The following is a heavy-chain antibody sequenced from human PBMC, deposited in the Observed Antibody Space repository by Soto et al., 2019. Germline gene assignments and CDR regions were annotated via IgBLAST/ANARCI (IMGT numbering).Heavy chain of an antibody. CDR3: ARAPRFGAQDYYGMDI. V-gene: IGHV1-18*04. J-gene: IGHJ6*02. CDR2: ISAYNGNT. D-gene: IGHD3-3*01. CDR1: GYTFTSYG. Sequence: GASVKVSCKASGYTFTSYGISWVRQAPGQGLEWMGWISAYNGNTNYAQKLQGRVTMTTDTSTSTAYMELRSLRSDDTAVYYCARAPRFGAQDYYGMDIWGQGTTVTVSS.